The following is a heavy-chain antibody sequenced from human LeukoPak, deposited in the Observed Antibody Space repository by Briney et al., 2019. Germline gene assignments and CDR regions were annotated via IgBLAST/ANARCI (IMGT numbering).Heavy chain of an antibody. J-gene: IGHJ3*02. CDR1: GFTLSSYT. CDR2: VSSNGGST. Sequence: GGSLRLSCSASGFTLSSYTMHWVRQAPGKGLEYVSAVSSNGGSTYYAGPVKGRFTISRDNSKNTLFLQMSSLRPEDTAVYYCVTALGKNAFDIWGQGTMVTVSS. CDR3: VTALGKNAFDI. D-gene: IGHD7-27*01. V-gene: IGHV3-64D*06.